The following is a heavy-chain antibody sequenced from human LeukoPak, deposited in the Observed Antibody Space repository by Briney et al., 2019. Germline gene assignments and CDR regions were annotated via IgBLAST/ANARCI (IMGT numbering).Heavy chain of an antibody. CDR3: AKDLVDARTIFGVVIGKSYFDY. CDR1: GFPFSSYA. J-gene: IGHJ4*02. Sequence: PGESLRLSCAASGFPFSSYAMSWVRQAPGKGLEWVSAISGSGGSTYYADSVKGRFTISRDNSKNTLYLQMNSLRAEDTAVYYCAKDLVDARTIFGVVIGKSYFDYWGQGTLVTVSS. CDR2: ISGSGGST. V-gene: IGHV3-23*01. D-gene: IGHD3-3*01.